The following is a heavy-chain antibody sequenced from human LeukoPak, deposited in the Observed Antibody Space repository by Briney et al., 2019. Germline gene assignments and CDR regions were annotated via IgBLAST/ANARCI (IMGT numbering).Heavy chain of an antibody. CDR3: ARLQTITMIVVAQGAFDI. D-gene: IGHD3-22*01. CDR2: IYPGDSDT. J-gene: IGHJ3*02. Sequence: GESLKISCKGSGYSFTSYWIGWVRQMPGKGLEWMGIIYPGDSDTRYSPSFQGQVTISADKSISTAYLQWSSLKASDTAMYYCARLQTITMIVVAQGAFDIWGQGTMVTVSS. V-gene: IGHV5-51*01. CDR1: GYSFTSYW.